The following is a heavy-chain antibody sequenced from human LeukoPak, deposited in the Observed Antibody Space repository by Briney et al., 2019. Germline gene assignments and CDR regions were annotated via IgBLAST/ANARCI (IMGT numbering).Heavy chain of an antibody. D-gene: IGHD6-13*01. CDR1: GGSISSSSYY. J-gene: IGHJ4*02. Sequence: PSETLSLTCSVSGGSISSSSYYSGWIRQPPGKGLEWIGRIYYSGSTYYNPSLKRRVTISVGTSKNQFSLKLSSVTAAGKAVYYFATSGKQLEYYFDWWGEGTLVTVSS. CDR2: IYYSGST. V-gene: IGHV4-39*07. CDR3: ATSGKQLEYYFDW.